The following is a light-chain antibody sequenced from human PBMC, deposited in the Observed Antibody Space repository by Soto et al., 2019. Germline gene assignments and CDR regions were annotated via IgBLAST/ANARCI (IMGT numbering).Light chain of an antibody. V-gene: IGKV3-15*01. J-gene: IGKJ1*01. CDR1: QSVTTN. CDR2: GAS. CDR3: QQYNNWPPWT. Sequence: EIAMTQSPATLSVSPGERATLSCRASQSVTTNLAWYQQKPGQAPILLIYGASTRAAGVPARFSGSGSGTEFTLTISSLQSEDFAVYYCQQYNNWPPWTFGQGTKVEIK.